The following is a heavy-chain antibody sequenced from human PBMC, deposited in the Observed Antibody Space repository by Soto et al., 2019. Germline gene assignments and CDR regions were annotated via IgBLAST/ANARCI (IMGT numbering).Heavy chain of an antibody. Sequence: QVQLVQSGAEVKKPGASVKVSCKASGYTFTGYYMHWVRQAPGQGLEWMGWINPNSGGTNYAQKFQGWVTMTRDTSISTAYMELSRLRSDDTAVYYCARELKYCSGGSCYSRVYYFDYWGQGTLVTVSS. V-gene: IGHV1-2*04. D-gene: IGHD2-15*01. J-gene: IGHJ4*02. CDR2: INPNSGGT. CDR1: GYTFTGYY. CDR3: ARELKYCSGGSCYSRVYYFDY.